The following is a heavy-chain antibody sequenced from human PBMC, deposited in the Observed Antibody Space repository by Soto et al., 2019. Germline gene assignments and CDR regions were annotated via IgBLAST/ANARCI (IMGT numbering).Heavy chain of an antibody. V-gene: IGHV3-33*01. CDR1: GFTFSSYG. J-gene: IGHJ6*02. CDR2: IWYDGSNK. D-gene: IGHD3-22*01. CDR3: ARDCTGTGYYYDSSGYYGPRDGIAV. Sequence: PGGSLRLSCAASGFTFSSYGMHWVRQAPGKGLEWVAVIWYDGSNKYYADSVKGRFTISRDNSKNTLYLQMNSLRAEDTAVYYCARDCTGTGYYYDSSGYYGPRDGIAVWGRGTTVPVSS.